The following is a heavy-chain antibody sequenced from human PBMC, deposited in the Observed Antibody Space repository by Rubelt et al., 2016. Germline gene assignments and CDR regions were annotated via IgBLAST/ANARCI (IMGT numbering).Heavy chain of an antibody. J-gene: IGHJ6*03. CDR2: INHSGST. CDR3: ARDGYNSNYYYYYMDV. D-gene: IGHD5-24*01. Sequence: VQLVESGGGLIQPGGSLRLSCAASGFTVSSNYMSWVRQGPGKGLEWIGEINHSGSTNYNPSLKSRVTISVDTSKNQFSLKLSSVTAADTAVYYCARDGYNSNYYYYYMDVWGKGTTVTVSS. CDR1: GFTVSSNY. V-gene: IGHV4-34*01.